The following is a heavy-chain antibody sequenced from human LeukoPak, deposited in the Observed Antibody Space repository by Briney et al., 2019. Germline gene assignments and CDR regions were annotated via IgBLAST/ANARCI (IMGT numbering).Heavy chain of an antibody. Sequence: GSLRLSCAASGLTFSSYAMSWVRQPPGKGLEWIGIIYYSGSTYYNPSLKSRVTISVDTSKNQFSLKLSSVTAADTAVYYCAREEGGSYFGWGQGTLVTVSS. CDR3: AREEGGSYFG. V-gene: IGHV4-39*07. D-gene: IGHD1-26*01. CDR2: IYYSGST. J-gene: IGHJ4*02. CDR1: GLTFSSYA.